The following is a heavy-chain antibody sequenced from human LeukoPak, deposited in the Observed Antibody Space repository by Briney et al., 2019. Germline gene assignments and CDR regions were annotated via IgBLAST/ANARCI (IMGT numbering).Heavy chain of an antibody. CDR1: GFTFTSSA. J-gene: IGHJ4*02. CDR2: IVVGSGNT. D-gene: IGHD3-22*01. CDR3: AADRYDSSGYYHFDY. Sequence: SVKVSCKASGFTFTSSAMQWGRQARGQRLEWIGWIVVGSGNTNYAQKFQERVTITRDMSTSTAYMELSSLRSEDTAVYYCAADRYDSSGYYHFDYWGQGTLVTVSS. V-gene: IGHV1-58*02.